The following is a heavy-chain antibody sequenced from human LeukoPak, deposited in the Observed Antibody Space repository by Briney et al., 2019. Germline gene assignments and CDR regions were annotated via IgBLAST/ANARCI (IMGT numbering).Heavy chain of an antibody. CDR1: GFTFDVYA. CDR2: ISWNSGSI. J-gene: IGHJ3*02. V-gene: IGHV3-9*01. D-gene: IGHD2-2*01. CDR3: AGYCSSTSCYWAFDI. Sequence: PGGSLRLSCAASGFTFDVYAMHWVRQAPGKGLEWVSGISWNSGSIGYADSVKGRFTISRDNAKNSLYLQMNSLRAEDTALYYCAGYCSSTSCYWAFDIWGQGTMVTVSS.